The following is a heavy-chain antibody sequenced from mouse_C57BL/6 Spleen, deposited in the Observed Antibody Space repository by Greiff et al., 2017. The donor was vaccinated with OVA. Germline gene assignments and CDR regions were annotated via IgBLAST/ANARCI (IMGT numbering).Heavy chain of an antibody. Sequence: QVQLKESGAELVKPGASVKISCKASGYAFSSYWMNWVKQRPGKGLEWIGQIYPGDGDTNYNGKFKGKATLTADKSSSTAYMQLSSLTSEDSAVYFCAREGVHYFDYWGQGTTLTVSS. J-gene: IGHJ2*01. CDR3: AREGVHYFDY. CDR2: IYPGDGDT. V-gene: IGHV1-80*01. CDR1: GYAFSSYW.